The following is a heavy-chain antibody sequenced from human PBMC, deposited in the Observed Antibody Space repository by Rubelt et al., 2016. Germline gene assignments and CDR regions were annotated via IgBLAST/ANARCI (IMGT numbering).Heavy chain of an antibody. CDR3: ARFAIGGHSSGYLFDY. V-gene: IGHV1-2*02. D-gene: IGHD3-22*01. J-gene: IGHJ4*02. CDR1: GYTFTGYY. Sequence: QVQLVQSGAEVKKPGASVKVSCKASGYTFTGYYMHWVRQAPGQGLDWMGWINPHRGGTNYAQKFQGRVTMTRDTSISTAYMELSRLRSDDTAVYYCARFAIGGHSSGYLFDYWGQGTLVTVSS. CDR2: INPHRGGT.